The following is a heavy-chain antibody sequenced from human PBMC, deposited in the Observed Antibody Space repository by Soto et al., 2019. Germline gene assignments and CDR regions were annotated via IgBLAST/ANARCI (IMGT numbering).Heavy chain of an antibody. J-gene: IGHJ4*02. CDR2: ISGSGQST. V-gene: IGHV3-23*01. CDR3: AKDSYHGSGSYITPYYFDS. Sequence: EVQLLESGGGLVQPGGPLRLSCAASGFTFNNYAMSWVRQAPGKGLEWVSVISGSGQSTSYADSVKGRFTVSRDNSKNTVDLHMKSLRAEDTAVYYCAKDSYHGSGSYITPYYFDSWGQGTLITVSS. CDR1: GFTFNNYA. D-gene: IGHD3-10*01.